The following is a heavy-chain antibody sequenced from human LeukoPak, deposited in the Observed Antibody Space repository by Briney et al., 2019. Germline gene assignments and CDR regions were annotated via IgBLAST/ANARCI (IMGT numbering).Heavy chain of an antibody. D-gene: IGHD3/OR15-3a*01. CDR1: GFTFTNFA. CDR2: ISSAGANT. Sequence: GGSLRLSCAASGFTFTNFAMNWVRQAPGKGLEWVSAISSAGANTYYADAIKGRFTISRDNSKNTVYLQMDSLRAEDTAVYYCVKDWTGAYGSFLYWGQGTLVTVSS. J-gene: IGHJ4*02. V-gene: IGHV3-23*01. CDR3: VKDWTGAYGSFLY.